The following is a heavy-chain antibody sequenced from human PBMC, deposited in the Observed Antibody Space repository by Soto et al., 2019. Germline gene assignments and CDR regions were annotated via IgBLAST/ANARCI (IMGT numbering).Heavy chain of an antibody. D-gene: IGHD3-9*01. CDR1: GFTFSSYA. Sequence: GGSLRLSCAASGFTFSSYAMSWVRQAPGKGLEWVSAISGSGGSTYYADSVKGRFTISGDNSKNTLYLQMNSLRAEDTAVYYCAKDQGLRYFDWLSNLYGMDVWGQGTTVTVSS. CDR3: AKDQGLRYFDWLSNLYGMDV. J-gene: IGHJ6*02. V-gene: IGHV3-23*01. CDR2: ISGSGGST.